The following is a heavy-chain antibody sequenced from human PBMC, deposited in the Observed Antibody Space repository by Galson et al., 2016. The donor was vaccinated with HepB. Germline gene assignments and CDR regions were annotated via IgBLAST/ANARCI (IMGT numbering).Heavy chain of an antibody. CDR3: AKSLSSVWLSDLDF. CDR2: ISWNSNSV. D-gene: IGHD6-19*01. CDR1: GFTFDDYA. Sequence: SLRLSCAASGFTFDDYAMQWVRQTPGKGLEWVSGISWNSNSVGYADSVKGRFTISRDNAKNSVYLQMNSLRLEDMALYYCAKSLSSVWLSDLDFWGQGTLVTVSS. J-gene: IGHJ4*02. V-gene: IGHV3-9*03.